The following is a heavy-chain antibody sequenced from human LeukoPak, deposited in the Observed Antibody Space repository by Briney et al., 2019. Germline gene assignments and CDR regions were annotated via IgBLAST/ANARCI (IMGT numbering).Heavy chain of an antibody. D-gene: IGHD3-10*01. CDR1: GGTFSSDG. V-gene: IGHV1-2*02. CDR2: INPNSGDT. J-gene: IGHJ6*01. CDR3: ARAGCGSGSHCADYYYGLDA. Sequence: ASVKVSCKASGGTFSSDGITWVRQAPGQGLEWMGWINPNSGDTKYSQKFQGRVTMTRDTSISTAYMEVSRLTSDDTAIYYCARAGCGSGSHCADYYYGLDAWGQGTTVTVSS.